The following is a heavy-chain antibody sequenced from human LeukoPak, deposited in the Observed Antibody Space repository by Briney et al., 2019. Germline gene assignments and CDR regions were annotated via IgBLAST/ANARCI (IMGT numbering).Heavy chain of an antibody. Sequence: ASVKVSCKASGYTFTSYYMHRVRQAPGQGLEWMGIINPSGGSTSYAQKFQGRVTMTRDTSTGTVYMELSSLRSEDTAVYYCARERYCSGGSCYYFDYWGQGTLVTVSS. CDR1: GYTFTSYY. CDR3: ARERYCSGGSCYYFDY. V-gene: IGHV1-46*01. J-gene: IGHJ4*02. CDR2: INPSGGST. D-gene: IGHD2-15*01.